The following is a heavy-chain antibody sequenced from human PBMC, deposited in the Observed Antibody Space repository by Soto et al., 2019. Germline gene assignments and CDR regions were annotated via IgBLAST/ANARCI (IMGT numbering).Heavy chain of an antibody. V-gene: IGHV3-23*01. J-gene: IGHJ6*03. Sequence: EVQLLESGGGLVQPGGYLRLSCAASGFTFSSYAMSWVRQAPGKGLEWVSAISGSGGSTYYADSVKGRFTISRDNSKNTLYLQMNSLRAEDTAVYYCAKAPWAVTTGYYYYYYYMGVWGKGTTVTVSS. CDR2: ISGSGGST. CDR3: AKAPWAVTTGYYYYYYYMGV. CDR1: GFTFSSYA. D-gene: IGHD4-17*01.